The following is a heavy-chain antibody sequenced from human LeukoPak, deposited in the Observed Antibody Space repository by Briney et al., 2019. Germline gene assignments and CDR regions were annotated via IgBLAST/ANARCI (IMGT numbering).Heavy chain of an antibody. J-gene: IGHJ4*02. CDR1: GGSISSSSYY. CDR3: ARPLSYSSGWYYFDY. V-gene: IGHV4-39*01. D-gene: IGHD6-19*01. CDR2: IYYSGST. Sequence: SETLSLTCTVSGGSISSSSYYWGWIRQPPGKGLEWIGSIYYSGSTYYNPSLKSRVTISVDTSKNQFSLKLSSVTAADTAVYYCARPLSYSSGWYYFDYWGQGTLVTVSS.